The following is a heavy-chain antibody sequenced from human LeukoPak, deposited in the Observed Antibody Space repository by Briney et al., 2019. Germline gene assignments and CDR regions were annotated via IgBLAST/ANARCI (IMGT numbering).Heavy chain of an antibody. CDR3: ARGGYVLRYFDWLYPPRPPHFDY. CDR1: GGSVSSGSYY. V-gene: IGHV4-61*01. CDR2: IYYSGST. Sequence: SETLSLTCTVSGGSVSSGSYYWSWIRQPPGKGLEWIGYIYYSGSTNYNPSLKSRVTISVDTSKNQFSLKLSSVTAADTAVYYCARGGYVLRYFDWLYPPRPPHFDYWGQGTLVTVSS. J-gene: IGHJ4*02. D-gene: IGHD3-9*01.